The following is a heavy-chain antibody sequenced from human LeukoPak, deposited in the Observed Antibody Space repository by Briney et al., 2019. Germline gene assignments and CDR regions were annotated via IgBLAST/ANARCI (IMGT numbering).Heavy chain of an antibody. CDR3: ARGTEHFVCSSTSRLFDK. D-gene: IGHD2-2*01. J-gene: IGHJ4*02. V-gene: IGHV4-59*01. CDR2: VYYSGST. Sequence: SETLSLTRTASGGSISTYYWSWIRQPPGKGLEWIGYVYYSGSTNYYPSLKSRVTISLDTSKNKFSLKLNSVTAADTAVYYCARGTEHFVCSSTSRLFDKWGQGTVVTVSS. CDR1: GGSISTYY.